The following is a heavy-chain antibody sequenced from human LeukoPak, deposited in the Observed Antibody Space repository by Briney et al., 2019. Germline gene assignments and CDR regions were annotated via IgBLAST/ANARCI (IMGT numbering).Heavy chain of an antibody. CDR1: GDSVSSKNGA. D-gene: IGHD6-19*01. Sequence: SQTLSLTCVVSGDSVSSKNGAWSWIRQSPSRGLEWLGRTYYRSKWYNDYAESMEGRMTISRDTSKNQYSLHLNSVTPDDTAAYYCARDFGTTGWHTFDYWGQGTLVTVSS. V-gene: IGHV6-1*01. CDR3: ARDFGTTGWHTFDY. J-gene: IGHJ4*02. CDR2: TYYRSKWYN.